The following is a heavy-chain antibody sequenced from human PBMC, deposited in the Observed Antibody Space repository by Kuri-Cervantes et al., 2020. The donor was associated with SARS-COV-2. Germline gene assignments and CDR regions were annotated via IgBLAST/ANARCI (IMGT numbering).Heavy chain of an antibody. CDR2: IYYSGNT. CDR3: ARKVEMATISH. J-gene: IGHJ4*02. CDR1: GGSISSSSYY. D-gene: IGHD5-24*01. Sequence: SETLSLTCTVSGGSISSSSYYWGWIRQPPGKGLEWIGSIYYSGNTYYNPSLKSRVTISVDTSKNQFSLKLSSVTAADTAVYYCARKVEMATISHWGQGTLVTVSS. V-gene: IGHV4-39*01.